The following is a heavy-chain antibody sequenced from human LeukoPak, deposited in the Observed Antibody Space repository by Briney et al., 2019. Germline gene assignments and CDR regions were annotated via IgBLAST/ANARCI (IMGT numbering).Heavy chain of an antibody. CDR1: GFTFSSYA. CDR3: ASGFAILGAPLDY. CDR2: ISGGGGST. V-gene: IGHV3-23*01. J-gene: IGHJ4*02. Sequence: PGGSLRLSCAASGFTFSSYAMSWVRQVSGKGLEWVSVISGGGGSTYYTHSVKGRFTISRDNSKNTLYLQMNSLRAEDTALYYCASGFAILGAPLDYWGQGTLVTVSS. D-gene: IGHD3-3*01.